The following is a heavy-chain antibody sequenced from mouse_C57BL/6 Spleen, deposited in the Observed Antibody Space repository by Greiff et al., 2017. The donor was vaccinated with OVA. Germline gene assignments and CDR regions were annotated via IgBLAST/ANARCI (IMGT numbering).Heavy chain of an antibody. CDR2: IDPSDSET. Sequence: QVQLQQPGAELVRPGSSVKLSCKASGYTFTSYWMHWVKQRPIQGLEWIGNIDPSDSETHYNQKFKDKATLTVDKSSSTAYMQLISLTSEDSAVYYWARSLEDAMDYWGQGTSVTVSS. CDR3: ARSLEDAMDY. V-gene: IGHV1-52*01. D-gene: IGHD4-1*01. J-gene: IGHJ4*01. CDR1: GYTFTSYW.